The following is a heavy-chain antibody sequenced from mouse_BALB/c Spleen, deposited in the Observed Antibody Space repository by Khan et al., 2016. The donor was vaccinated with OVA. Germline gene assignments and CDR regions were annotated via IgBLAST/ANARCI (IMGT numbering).Heavy chain of an antibody. CDR2: IWTDGST. CDR1: GFSLTNYG. J-gene: IGHJ4*01. D-gene: IGHD2-4*01. CDR3: ARQPYYHYNVMDY. V-gene: IGHV2-6-1*01. Sequence: QVQLKESGPGLVAPSQSLSLTCAISGFSLTNYGVHWVRQTPGKGLEWLGVIWTDGSTTYNSALKSSLIIINDNSKSQVFLKMNSLQTDDTAIYFCARQPYYHYNVMDYWGQGTSVTVSS.